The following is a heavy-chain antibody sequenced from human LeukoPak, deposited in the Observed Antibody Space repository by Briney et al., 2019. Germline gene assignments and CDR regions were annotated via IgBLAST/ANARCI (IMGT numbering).Heavy chain of an antibody. CDR2: IYYSGST. Sequence: SETLSLNCTVSGGSIRSGDYYWSWIRQHPGKGLEWIGYIYYSGSTYYNPSLKSRVTISVDTSKNQFSLKLSSVTAADTAVYYCVSGRQGFGEHWGQGTLVTVSS. CDR1: GGSIRSGDYY. D-gene: IGHD3-10*01. J-gene: IGHJ1*01. CDR3: VSGRQGFGEH. V-gene: IGHV4-31*03.